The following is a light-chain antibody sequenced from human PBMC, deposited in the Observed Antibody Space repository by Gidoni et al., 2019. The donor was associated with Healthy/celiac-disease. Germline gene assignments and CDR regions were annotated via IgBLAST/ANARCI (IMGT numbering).Light chain of an antibody. Sequence: DIQWPQSPSSLSASVGDRVTITCQASQDMSNYLNCYQQKPGKAPKLLIYDSSNLKTGSPSRFSGSGSGTDFTFTISSLQPEDIATYYCQQYDNHPPLTFGGGTKVEIK. CDR2: DSS. CDR1: QDMSNY. J-gene: IGKJ4*01. CDR3: QQYDNHPPLT. V-gene: IGKV1-33*01.